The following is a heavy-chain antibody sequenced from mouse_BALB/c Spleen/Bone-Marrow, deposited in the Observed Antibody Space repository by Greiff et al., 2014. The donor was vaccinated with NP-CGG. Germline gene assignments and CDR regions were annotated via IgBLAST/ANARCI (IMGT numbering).Heavy chain of an antibody. D-gene: IGHD1-2*01. CDR1: GFSLTSYG. Sequence: VKVVESGPGLVAPSQILSITCTVSGFSLTSYGVHWVRQPPGKGLEWLGVIWAGGSTNYNSALMSRLSISKDNSKSQVFLKMNSLQTDDTAMYYCARITTATGAMDYWGQGTSVTVSS. V-gene: IGHV2-9*02. CDR3: ARITTATGAMDY. J-gene: IGHJ4*01. CDR2: IWAGGST.